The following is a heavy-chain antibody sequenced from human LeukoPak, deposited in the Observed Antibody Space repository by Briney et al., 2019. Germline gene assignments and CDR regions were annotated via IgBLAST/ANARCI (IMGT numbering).Heavy chain of an antibody. V-gene: IGHV1-69*04. Sequence: SVKVSCKASGGTFSSYAISWVRQAPGQGLEWMGRIIPILGIANYAQKFQGRVTITADESTSTAYMELSSLRSEDTAVYYCARREYYDILTGYYPAPSYYGMDVWGQGTTVTVSS. D-gene: IGHD3-9*01. J-gene: IGHJ6*02. CDR3: ARREYYDILTGYYPAPSYYGMDV. CDR2: IIPILGIA. CDR1: GGTFSSYA.